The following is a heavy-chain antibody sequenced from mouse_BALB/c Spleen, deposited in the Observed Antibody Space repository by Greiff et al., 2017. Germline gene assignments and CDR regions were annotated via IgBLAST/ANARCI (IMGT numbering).Heavy chain of an antibody. CDR1: GFTFSSYG. Sequence: SGFTFSSYGMSWVRQTPDKRLEWVATISSGGSYTYYPDSVKGRFTISRDNAKNTLYLQMSSLKSEDTAMYYCAKITTGDYYAMDYWGQGTSVTVSS. CDR2: ISSGGSYT. J-gene: IGHJ4*01. CDR3: AKITTGDYYAMDY. V-gene: IGHV5-6*01. D-gene: IGHD1-1*01.